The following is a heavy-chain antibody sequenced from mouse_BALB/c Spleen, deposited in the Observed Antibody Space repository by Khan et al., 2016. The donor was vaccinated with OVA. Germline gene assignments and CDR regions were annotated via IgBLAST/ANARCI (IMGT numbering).Heavy chain of an antibody. CDR3: ARRGLRWDFDY. J-gene: IGHJ2*01. D-gene: IGHD1-1*01. CDR2: INPSTAYT. CDR1: GYTFINYW. Sequence: QVRLQQSGAELAKPGASVKMSCKASGYTFINYWILWVKQRPGQGLEWIGYINPSTAYTEYNQNFKDKATLTADKSSSTAYMQLSSLTSEDSAVXYCARRGLRWDFDYWGQGTTLTVSS. V-gene: IGHV1-7*01.